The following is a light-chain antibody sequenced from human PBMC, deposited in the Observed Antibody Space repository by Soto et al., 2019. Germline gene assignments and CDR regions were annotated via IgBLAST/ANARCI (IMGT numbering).Light chain of an antibody. Sequence: QSVLTQPPSASGTPGQRVTISCSGSSSNIGTNTVNWYKQVPGTAPTLLIYTDHQRPAGVPDRFSGSRSGTSASLAISWLHSEDEADYYCAAWDGSLNGVLFGGGTKVTVL. J-gene: IGLJ2*01. CDR2: TDH. CDR1: SSNIGTNT. V-gene: IGLV1-44*01. CDR3: AAWDGSLNGVL.